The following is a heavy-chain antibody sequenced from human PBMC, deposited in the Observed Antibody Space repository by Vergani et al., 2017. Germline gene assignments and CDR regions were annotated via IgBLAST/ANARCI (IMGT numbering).Heavy chain of an antibody. J-gene: IGHJ6*03. CDR1: GGTFSNHG. V-gene: IGHV1-69*01. D-gene: IGHD3-10*01. CDR3: ARDLRQRVGWGFYHYMDV. Sequence: QVQLVQSAPAVKKPGSSVKVSCKASGGTFSNHGINWLRRAPGQGLEWMGGIIPLFHVANYAQKFKGRVAINADETTNTVYMDLSSLKSEDTAIYYCARDLRQRVGWGFYHYMDVWGEGTSVIVSS. CDR2: IIPLFHVA.